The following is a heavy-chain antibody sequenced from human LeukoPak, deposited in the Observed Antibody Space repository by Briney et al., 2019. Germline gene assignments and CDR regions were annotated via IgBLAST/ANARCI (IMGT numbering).Heavy chain of an antibody. J-gene: IGHJ6*02. CDR1: GFTFSSYA. V-gene: IGHV3-23*01. Sequence: GGSLILSCAASGFTFSSYAMSGVRQAPGKGLEGVSAISGSGGSTYYADSVKGRFTISRDNSKNTLYLQMNSLRAEDTAVYYCAKQRHYGSGSYYKTDYYYGMDVWGQGTTVTVSS. CDR3: AKQRHYGSGSYYKTDYYYGMDV. D-gene: IGHD3-10*01. CDR2: ISGSGGST.